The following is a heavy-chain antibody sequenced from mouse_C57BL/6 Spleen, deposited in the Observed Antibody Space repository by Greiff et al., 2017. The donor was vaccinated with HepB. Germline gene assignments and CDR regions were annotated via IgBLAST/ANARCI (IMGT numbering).Heavy chain of an antibody. Sequence: QVQLQQPGAELVKPGASVKMSCKASGYTFTSYWITWVKQRPGQGLEWIGDIYPGSGSTNYNEKFKSKATLTVDTSSSTAYMQLSSLTSEDSAVYYGARGDDGYPYAMDYWGQGTSVTVSS. J-gene: IGHJ4*01. CDR1: GYTFTSYW. V-gene: IGHV1-55*01. CDR2: IYPGSGST. D-gene: IGHD2-3*01. CDR3: ARGDDGYPYAMDY.